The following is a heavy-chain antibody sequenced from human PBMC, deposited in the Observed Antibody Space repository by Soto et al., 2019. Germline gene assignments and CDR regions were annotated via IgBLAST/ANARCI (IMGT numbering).Heavy chain of an antibody. CDR3: ARDYSNYWYFDL. D-gene: IGHD4-4*01. CDR1: GFTFSSYS. V-gene: IGHV3-21*01. Sequence: LRLSCAASGFTFSSYSMNWVRQAPGKGLEWVSSISSSSSYIYYADSVKGRFTISRDNAKNSLYLQMNSLRAEDTAVYYCARDYSNYWYFDLWGRGTLVTVS. CDR2: ISSSSSYI. J-gene: IGHJ2*01.